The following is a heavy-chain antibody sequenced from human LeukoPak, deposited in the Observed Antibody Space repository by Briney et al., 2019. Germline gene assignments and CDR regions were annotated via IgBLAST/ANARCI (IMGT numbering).Heavy chain of an antibody. CDR3: VAEYYDFSTGDN. D-gene: IGHD3-3*01. J-gene: IGHJ4*02. Sequence: GGSLRLSCAASGFSISHYYMSWVRQAPGKGPGWVANINHGGGERDYVDSVKGRFTISRDNAKNSLYLQMNSLRAEDTAIYYCVAEYYDFSTGDNWGQGTLVTVSS. CDR2: INHGGGER. V-gene: IGHV3-7*01. CDR1: GFSISHYY.